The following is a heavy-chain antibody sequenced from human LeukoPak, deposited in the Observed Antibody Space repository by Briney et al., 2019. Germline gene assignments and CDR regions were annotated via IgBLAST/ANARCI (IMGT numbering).Heavy chain of an antibody. J-gene: IGHJ6*02. D-gene: IGHD1-26*01. CDR1: GFAVSSNY. CDR2: IYAGGRT. Sequence: GGSLRLSCAASGFAVSSNYMSWVRQAPGKGLEWVSVIYAGGRTDSADSVKGRFTISRDNSKNTLYLQMDSLRAEDTAVYACVKDHRDSGNYYYYYGMDVWGQGTTVAVSS. CDR3: VKDHRDSGNYYYYYGMDV. V-gene: IGHV3-53*01.